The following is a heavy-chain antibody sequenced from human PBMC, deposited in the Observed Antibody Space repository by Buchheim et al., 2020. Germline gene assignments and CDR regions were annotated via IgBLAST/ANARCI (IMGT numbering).Heavy chain of an antibody. CDR1: GFTFSSYW. Sequence: EVQLVESGGGLVQPGGSLRLSCAASGFTFSSYWMSWVRQAPGKGLEWVANIKQDGSEKYYVDSVKGRFTISRDNAKNSLYLQMNSLRAEDKAVYYCARARRERIAVAGIYFDYWGQGTL. CDR3: ARARRERIAVAGIYFDY. V-gene: IGHV3-7*01. D-gene: IGHD6-19*01. J-gene: IGHJ4*02. CDR2: IKQDGSEK.